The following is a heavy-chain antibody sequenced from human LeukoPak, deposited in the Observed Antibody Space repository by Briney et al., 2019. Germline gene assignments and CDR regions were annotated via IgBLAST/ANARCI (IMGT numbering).Heavy chain of an antibody. J-gene: IGHJ4*02. CDR1: GGSFSSGDYS. CDR2: IYTSGST. CDR3: ARESTTVMGY. V-gene: IGHV4-61*02. D-gene: IGHD4-11*01. Sequence: SQTLSLTCTVSGGSFSSGDYSWNWIRQPAGKGLEWIGRIYTSGSTNYNPSLKSRVTISVDTSKNQFSLKLSSVTAADTAVYYCARESTTVMGYWGQGTLVTVSS.